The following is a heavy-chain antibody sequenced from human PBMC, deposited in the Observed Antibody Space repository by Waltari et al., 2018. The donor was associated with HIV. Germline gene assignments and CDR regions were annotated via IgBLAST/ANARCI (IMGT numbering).Heavy chain of an antibody. Sequence: QTPGQGLEWMGWINPNSGGTNYAQKFQGRVTITRDTSISTAYMELSRLRSDDTAVYYCARAAAGGNWFDPWGQGTLVTVSS. CDR3: ARAAAGGNWFDP. V-gene: IGHV1-2*02. CDR2: INPNSGGT. J-gene: IGHJ5*02. D-gene: IGHD1-26*01.